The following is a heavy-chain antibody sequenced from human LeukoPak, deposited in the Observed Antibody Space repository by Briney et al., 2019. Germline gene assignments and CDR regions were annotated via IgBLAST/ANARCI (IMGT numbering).Heavy chain of an antibody. D-gene: IGHD3-22*01. J-gene: IGHJ6*03. CDR3: ARVPRGYYDSSGYYYYYYYMDV. V-gene: IGHV4-4*07. Sequence: SETLSLTFTVSGGSISSYYWSWIRPPAGKGLEGIGRIYTSGSTNYNPSLKSQVTMSVDTSKNQCSLKLSSVTAADTAVYYCARVPRGYYDSSGYYYYYYYMDVWGKGTTVTVSS. CDR1: GGSISSYY. CDR2: IYTSGST.